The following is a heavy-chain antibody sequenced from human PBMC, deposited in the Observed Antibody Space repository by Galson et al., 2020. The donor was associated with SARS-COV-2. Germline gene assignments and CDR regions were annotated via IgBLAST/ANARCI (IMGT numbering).Heavy chain of an antibody. J-gene: IGHJ4*02. V-gene: IGHV4-4*07. CDR2: IHTNGNT. Sequence: ETSETLSLTGSVPGGSISTNYWSWIRQPAGKGLEWIGRIHTNGNTNYNPSLKSRVTMSVDTSKNQLSLNLTSVTAADTAVYYCAREVNLGGAQWGFDYWGQGTLVTVSS. CDR3: AREVNLGGAQWGFDY. D-gene: IGHD1-26*01. CDR1: GGSISTNY.